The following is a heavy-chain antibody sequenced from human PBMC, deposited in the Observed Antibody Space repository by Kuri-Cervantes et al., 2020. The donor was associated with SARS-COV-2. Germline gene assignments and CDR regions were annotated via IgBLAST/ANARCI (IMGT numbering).Heavy chain of an antibody. D-gene: IGHD3-3*01. V-gene: IGHV3-74*01. CDR2: INSDGSST. CDR1: GFTFSSYW. Sequence: GESLKISCAASGFTFSSYWMHWVRQAPGTGLVWVSRINSDGSSTSYADSVKGRFTISRDNAKNTLYLQMNSLRAEDTAVYYCARAIQIDYWGQGTLVTVSS. CDR3: ARAIQIDY. J-gene: IGHJ4*02.